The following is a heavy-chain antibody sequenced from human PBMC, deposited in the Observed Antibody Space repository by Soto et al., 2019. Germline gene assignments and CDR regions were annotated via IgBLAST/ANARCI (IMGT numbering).Heavy chain of an antibody. CDR1: GDSLSTVDYF. CDR3: ARGRYCLTGRCFPDWFDS. V-gene: IGHV4-30-4*01. D-gene: IGHD2-15*01. J-gene: IGHJ5*01. CDR2: IYKSATT. Sequence: PSETLSLTCSVSGDSLSTVDYFWAWVRQPPGQALEYIGYIYKSATTYYNPSFESRVAISLDTSKSQFSLNVTSLTAADTAVYFCARGRYCLTGRCFPDWFDSWGQGTWVTAPQ.